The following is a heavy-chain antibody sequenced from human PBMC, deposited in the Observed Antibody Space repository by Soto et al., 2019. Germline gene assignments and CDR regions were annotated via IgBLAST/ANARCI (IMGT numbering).Heavy chain of an antibody. D-gene: IGHD2-2*01. J-gene: IGHJ6*02. CDR3: AAASSTSGGYYGMDV. CDR2: IVIGSGHT. CDR1: GFTFTSSA. V-gene: IGHV1-58*02. Sequence: QMQLVQSGPEVKKPGTSVKVSCKTSGFTFTSSAMQLVRQARGQRLEWIGWIVIGSGHTNYAQKFQERVTITRDMSTSTAYMELSSLRSEDTAVYYCAAASSTSGGYYGMDVWGQGTTVTVSS.